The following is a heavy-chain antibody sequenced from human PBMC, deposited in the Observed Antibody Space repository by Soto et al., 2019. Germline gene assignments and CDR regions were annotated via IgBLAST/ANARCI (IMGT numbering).Heavy chain of an antibody. D-gene: IGHD1-26*01. CDR2: VVPMYDSV. CDR1: GGTFNTYT. Sequence: EASVKVSCKASGGTFNTYTINWLRQAPGRGLEWVGQVVPMYDSVNYAETFQERVTITVDKSTNTAYMELTSLRSRDTALYFCASWRSYSGSYCFDYWGQGTLVTVSS. CDR3: ASWRSYSGSYCFDY. J-gene: IGHJ4*02. V-gene: IGHV1-69*06.